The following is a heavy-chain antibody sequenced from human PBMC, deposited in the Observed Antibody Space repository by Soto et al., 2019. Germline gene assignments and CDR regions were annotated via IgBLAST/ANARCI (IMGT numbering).Heavy chain of an antibody. V-gene: IGHV3-21*01. CDR3: ARERTTVTGDAFDI. D-gene: IGHD4-17*01. CDR2: ISSSSSYI. J-gene: IGHJ3*02. CDR1: GFTFSSYS. Sequence: EVQLVESGGGLVKPGGSLRLSCAASGFTFSSYSMNWVRQAPGKGLEWVSSISSSSSYIYYADSVKGRFTISRDNAKNSLYLQMNSLRDEDTAVYYCARERTTVTGDAFDIWGQGTMVTVSS.